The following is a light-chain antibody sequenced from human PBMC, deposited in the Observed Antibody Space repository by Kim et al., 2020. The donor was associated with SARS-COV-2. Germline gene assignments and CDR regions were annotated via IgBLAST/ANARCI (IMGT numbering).Light chain of an antibody. Sequence: EIVLTQSPGTLSLSPGERATLSCRASQSVTSSYLAWYQQKPGQPPRLLIYGASNRATGIPDRFSGSGSGTDFTLTISRLESEDLAVYYCQQSGTSLRTFGQGTKVDIK. CDR1: QSVTSSY. V-gene: IGKV3-20*01. J-gene: IGKJ1*01. CDR2: GAS. CDR3: QQSGTSLRT.